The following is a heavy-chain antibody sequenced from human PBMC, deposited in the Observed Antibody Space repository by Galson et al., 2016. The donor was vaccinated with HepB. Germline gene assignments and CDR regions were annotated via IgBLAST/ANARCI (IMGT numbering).Heavy chain of an antibody. CDR3: ARETGDIALTMKY. Sequence: SVKVSCKASGYTLSNYDMNWVRQATGQGLEWMGWMNSKNGDKGYAQKFQGRITMTMDTSISTAYLELSSLGSDATAVYYCARETGDIALTMKYWGQGTLVTVSS. CDR2: MNSKNGDK. D-gene: IGHD4/OR15-4a*01. J-gene: IGHJ4*02. CDR1: GYTLSNYD. V-gene: IGHV1-8*01.